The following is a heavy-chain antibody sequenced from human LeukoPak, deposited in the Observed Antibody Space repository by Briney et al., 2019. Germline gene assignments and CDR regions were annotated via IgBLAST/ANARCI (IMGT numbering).Heavy chain of an antibody. CDR3: ARDAQWLVPEGYYYYMDV. Sequence: GGSLRLSCAGSGFTFSRYNMNWFRQAPGKGLERVSSISSRSSYIYADSVKGRFTISRDNAKNSLYLQMNSLGAEGTAVYYCARDAQWLVPEGYYYYMDVWGKGTTVTVSS. V-gene: IGHV3-21*01. CDR1: GFTFSRYN. D-gene: IGHD6-19*01. J-gene: IGHJ6*03. CDR2: ISSRSSYI.